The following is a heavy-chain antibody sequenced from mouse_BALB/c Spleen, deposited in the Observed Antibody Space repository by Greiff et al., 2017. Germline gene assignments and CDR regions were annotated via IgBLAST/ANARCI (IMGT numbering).Heavy chain of an antibody. D-gene: IGHD1-1*01. CDR1: GFSLPGYG. Sequence: QVQLKESGPGLVAPSQRLSITCTVSGFSLPGYGVNWVRQPPGMGLEWLGMIWGDGSTDYNSALKSRLSISKDNSKSQIFLKMNSLQTDDTARYYCATSYYGRTAYWGQGTLVTVSA. V-gene: IGHV2-6-7*01. CDR2: IWGDGST. J-gene: IGHJ3*01. CDR3: ATSYYGRTAY.